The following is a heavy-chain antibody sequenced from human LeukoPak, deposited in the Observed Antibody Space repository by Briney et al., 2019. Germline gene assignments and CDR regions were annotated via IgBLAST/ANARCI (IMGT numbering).Heavy chain of an antibody. CDR3: AREGDDYGDFMNWFDP. V-gene: IGHV1-2*06. CDR2: INPNSGGT. CDR1: GYTFTGYY. Sequence: GASVKVSCKASGYTFTGYYMHWVRQAPGQGLEWMGRINPNSGGTNYAQKFQGRVTMTRDTSISTAYMELSRLRSDDTAVYYCAREGDDYGDFMNWFDPWGQGTLVTVSS. J-gene: IGHJ5*02. D-gene: IGHD4-17*01.